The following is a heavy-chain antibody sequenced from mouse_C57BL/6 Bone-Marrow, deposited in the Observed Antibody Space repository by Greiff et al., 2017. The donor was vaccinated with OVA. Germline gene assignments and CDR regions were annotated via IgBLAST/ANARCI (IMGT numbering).Heavy chain of an antibody. D-gene: IGHD1-1*01. CDR3: TITTVVARYWYFDV. CDR1: GFNIKDDY. V-gene: IGHV14-4*01. CDR2: IDPENGDT. J-gene: IGHJ1*03. Sequence: VQLKESGAELVRPGASVKLSCTASGFNIKDDYMHWVKQRPEQGLEWIGWIDPENGDTEYASKFQGKATITADTSSNTAYLQLSSLTSEDTAVYYCTITTVVARYWYFDVWGTGTTVTVSS.